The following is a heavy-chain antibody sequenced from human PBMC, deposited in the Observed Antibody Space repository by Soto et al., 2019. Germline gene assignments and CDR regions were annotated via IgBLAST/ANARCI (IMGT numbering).Heavy chain of an antibody. CDR2: IIPIFGTA. D-gene: IGHD2-15*01. Sequence: SVKVSCKASGGTSSSYAISWVRQAPGQGLEWMGGIIPIFGTANYAQKFQGRVTIAADESTSTAYMELSSLRSEDTAVYYCARGTGYCSGGSCAAYGMDVWGQGTTVTVSS. CDR3: ARGTGYCSGGSCAAYGMDV. J-gene: IGHJ6*02. CDR1: GGTSSSYA. V-gene: IGHV1-69*13.